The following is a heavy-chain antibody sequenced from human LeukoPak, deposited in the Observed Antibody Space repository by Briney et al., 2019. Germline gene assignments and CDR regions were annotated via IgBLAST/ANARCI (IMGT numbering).Heavy chain of an antibody. D-gene: IGHD1-1*01. CDR1: GFTFSSYA. Sequence: GGSLRLSCAASGFTFSSYAMSWVRQAPGKGLGWVSAISGSGGSTYYADSVKGRFTISRDNSKNSLFLQMNSLRVEDTAVYYCARKTGDDWGQGILVTVSS. CDR2: ISGSGGST. J-gene: IGHJ4*02. CDR3: ARKTGDD. V-gene: IGHV3-23*01.